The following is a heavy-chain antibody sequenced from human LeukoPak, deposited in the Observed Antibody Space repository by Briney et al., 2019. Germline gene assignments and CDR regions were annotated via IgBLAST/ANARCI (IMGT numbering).Heavy chain of an antibody. CDR3: ARRGNSYGYDY. Sequence: SQTLSLTCAVSGGSISSGGYSWSWIRQPPGKGLEWIGYIYHSGSTCYNPSLKSRVTISVDRSKNQFSLKLSSVTAADTAVYYCARRGNSYGYDYWGQGTLVTVSS. J-gene: IGHJ4*02. D-gene: IGHD5-18*01. V-gene: IGHV4-30-2*01. CDR1: GGSISSGGYS. CDR2: IYHSGST.